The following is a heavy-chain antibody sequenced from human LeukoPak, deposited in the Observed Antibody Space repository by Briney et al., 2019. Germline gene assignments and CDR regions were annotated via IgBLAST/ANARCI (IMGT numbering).Heavy chain of an antibody. V-gene: IGHV3-23*01. CDR2: ISGTGGNT. Sequence: GGSLRLSCATSGFTFSNFAMSWVRQAPGKGLEWVSAISGTGGNTFYTDSVTGRFTISRDNSKNTLYVQMNSLRAEDTAVYYCAKTGGYYDTSDLYRPDVFDIWGQGTVVTVSS. CDR3: AKTGGYYDTSDLYRPDVFDI. J-gene: IGHJ3*02. CDR1: GFTFSNFA. D-gene: IGHD3-22*01.